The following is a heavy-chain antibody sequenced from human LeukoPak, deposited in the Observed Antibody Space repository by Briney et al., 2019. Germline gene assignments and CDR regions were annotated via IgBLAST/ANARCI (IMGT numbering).Heavy chain of an antibody. Sequence: GGSLRLSCAASGFTFSSYAMHWVRQAPGKGLEWVAVISYDGSNKYYADSVKGRFTISRDNSKNTLYLQMNSLRAEDTAVYYCARDSSNYDSSGYCFDYWGQGTLVTVSS. CDR1: GFTFSSYA. V-gene: IGHV3-30-3*01. CDR3: ARDSSNYDSSGYCFDY. CDR2: ISYDGSNK. D-gene: IGHD3-22*01. J-gene: IGHJ4*02.